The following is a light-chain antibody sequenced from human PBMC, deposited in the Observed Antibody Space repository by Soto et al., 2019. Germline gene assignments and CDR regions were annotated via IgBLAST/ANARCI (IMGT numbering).Light chain of an antibody. J-gene: IGLJ3*02. CDR2: DVY. V-gene: IGLV2-14*01. CDR3: SSYAGSNNLE. CDR1: SSDVGGFNY. Sequence: QSVLTQPASVSGSPGQSITISCTGTSSDVGGFNYVSWYQQHPGKAPKLLIFDVYSRPSGISNRFSGSKSGNTASLTISGLQAEDEADYYCSSYAGSNNLEFGGGTQLTVL.